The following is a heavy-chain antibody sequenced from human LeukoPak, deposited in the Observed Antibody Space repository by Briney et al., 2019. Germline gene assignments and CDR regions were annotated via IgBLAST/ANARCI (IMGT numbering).Heavy chain of an antibody. J-gene: IGHJ4*02. CDR2: IGPTGSDR. CDR1: GLTFSTSG. D-gene: IGHD1-14*01. Sequence: GGSLRLSCTASGLTFSTSGFDWVRQAPGKGLEWVASIGPTGSDRYHADSIKGRFTISRDNANNFLYLQMNSLRAEDTAVYYCATETNGRHYDYWGQGTLLTVSS. V-gene: IGHV3-21*06. CDR3: ATETNGRHYDY.